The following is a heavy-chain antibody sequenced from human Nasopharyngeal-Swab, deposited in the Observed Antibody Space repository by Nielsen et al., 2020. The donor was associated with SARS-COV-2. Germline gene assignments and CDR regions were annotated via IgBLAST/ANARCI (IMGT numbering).Heavy chain of an antibody. CDR1: GFTLADYY. D-gene: IGHD3-9*01. Sequence: GESLKISCVASGFTLADYYMDWVRQAPGKGLEWLGHSRVKANSYTAEYAASVTGRFTFSREESKNVRYLQRKRRKTEDTAVYYCARVGICNNDWCGSYDSWGQGTPVTVSS. V-gene: IGHV3-72*01. CDR2: SRVKANSYTA. J-gene: IGHJ4*02. CDR3: ARVGICNNDWCGSYDS.